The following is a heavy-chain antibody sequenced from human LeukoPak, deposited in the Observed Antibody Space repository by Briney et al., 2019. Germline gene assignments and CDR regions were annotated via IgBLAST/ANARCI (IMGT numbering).Heavy chain of an antibody. CDR1: GGSISGSYY. V-gene: IGHV4-59*08. CDR3: ARLRYSSSWFRWDY. J-gene: IGHJ4*02. D-gene: IGHD6-13*01. Sequence: SETLSLTCTVSGGSISGSYYWSWIRQPPGKGLEWIGYIYYSGSTNYNPSLESRITISVGTSKNQFSLKLISVTAADTAVYYCARLRYSSSWFRWDYWGQGTLVTVSS. CDR2: IYYSGST.